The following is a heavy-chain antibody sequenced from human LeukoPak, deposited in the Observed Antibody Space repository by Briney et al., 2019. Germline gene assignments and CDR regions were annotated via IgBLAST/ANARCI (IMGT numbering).Heavy chain of an antibody. CDR2: IHYSGST. J-gene: IGHJ4*02. V-gene: IGHV4-38-2*01. CDR3: ASLGGYQNGNFDF. Sequence: SETLSLTCVVSGYSISNGYHWGWIRQSPEKGLEWIGSIHYSGSTDYNPSLKSRVTISIDTSNNQFSLRLRSVTAADTAVYYCASLGGYQNGNFDFWGQGTLVTVSS. D-gene: IGHD3-16*01. CDR1: GYSISNGYH.